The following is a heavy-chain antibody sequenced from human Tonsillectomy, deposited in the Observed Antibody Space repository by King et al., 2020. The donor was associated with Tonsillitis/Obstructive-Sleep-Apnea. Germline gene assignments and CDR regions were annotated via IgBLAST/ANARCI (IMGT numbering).Heavy chain of an antibody. CDR2: INHSGST. CDR1: GGSFSGYY. V-gene: IGHV4-34*01. D-gene: IGHD3-3*01. J-gene: IGHJ4*02. CDR3: ARGEGYYDFWSGYYFDY. Sequence: VQLQQWGAGLLKPSETLSLTCAVYGGSFSGYYWSWIRQPPGKGLEGIGEINHSGSTNYNPSLKSRVTISVDTSKNQFSLKLSSVTAADTAVYYCARGEGYYDFWSGYYFDYWGQGTLVTVSS.